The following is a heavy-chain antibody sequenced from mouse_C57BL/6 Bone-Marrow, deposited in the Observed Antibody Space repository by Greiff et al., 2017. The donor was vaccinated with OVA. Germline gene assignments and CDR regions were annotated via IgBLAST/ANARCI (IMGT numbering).Heavy chain of an antibody. CDR3: ARPFITTVVGSFDY. D-gene: IGHD1-1*01. V-gene: IGHV1-81*01. CDR2: IYPRSGNT. J-gene: IGHJ2*01. Sequence: VKLQESGAELARPGASVKLSCKASGYTFTSYGISWVKQRTGQGLEWIGEIYPRSGNTYYNEKFKGKATLTADKSSSTAYMELRSLTSEDSAVYFCARPFITTVVGSFDYWGQGTTLTVSS. CDR1: GYTFTSYG.